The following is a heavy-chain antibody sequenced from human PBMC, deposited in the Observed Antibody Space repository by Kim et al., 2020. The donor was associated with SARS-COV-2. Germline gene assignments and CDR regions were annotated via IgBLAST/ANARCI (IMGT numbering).Heavy chain of an antibody. CDR1: GYTFTSYA. CDR2: INADNGNT. V-gene: IGHV1-3*01. Sequence: ASVKVSCKASGYTFTSYAMHWVRQAPGQRLEWMGWINADNGNTNYSQKFQGRVTMTRDTSASTAYMELSSLRSEDTAVYYCARGSHRGNSWTKKIFEYWG. CDR3: ARGSHRGNSWTKKIFEY. D-gene: IGHD1-20*01. J-gene: IGHJ4*01.